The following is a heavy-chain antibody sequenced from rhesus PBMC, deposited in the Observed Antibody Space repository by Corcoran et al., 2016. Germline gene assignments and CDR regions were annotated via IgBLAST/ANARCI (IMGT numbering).Heavy chain of an antibody. CDR2: LGFIRGDT. V-gene: IGHV4-65*02. CDR3: ARHPYPFGSLDV. D-gene: IGHD3S6*01. Sequence: QVQLPESGPGLVEPSETLSLTCTVSGDSISSFTWWCLIRQPPGKGLEWIGNLGFIRGDTLYIHSFVSRVTISKDTSKNQFSLRLNSMTAADTAVYQCARHPYPFGSLDVWGRGLLVTVSS. J-gene: IGHJ5-2*02. CDR1: GDSISSFTW.